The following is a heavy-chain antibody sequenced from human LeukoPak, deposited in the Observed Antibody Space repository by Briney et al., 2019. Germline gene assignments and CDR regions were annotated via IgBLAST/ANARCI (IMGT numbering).Heavy chain of an antibody. CDR1: GGSISSGSYY. CDR3: ARGGSYGYFDY. J-gene: IGHJ4*02. V-gene: IGHV4-61*02. CDR2: IYTSGST. D-gene: IGHD5-18*01. Sequence: SQTLSLTCTVSGGSISSGSYYWSWIRQPAGKGLEWIGRIYTSGSTNYNPSLKSRVTISVDTSKNQFSLKLSSVTAADTAVYYCARGGSYGYFDYWGQGTLATVSS.